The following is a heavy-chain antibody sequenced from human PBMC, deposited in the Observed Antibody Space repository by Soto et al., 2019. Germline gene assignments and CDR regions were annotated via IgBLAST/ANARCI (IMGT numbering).Heavy chain of an antibody. Sequence: QAHLEQSGAELKRPGASVKVSCKTSGYTFSNYGITWVRQAPGQPLEWLGWISLYSDGTNYAQKFQGRVSMTTDTSTTTAYMELRSLRSDDTAVYYCARVVPGAEAWFGPWGQGTLVTVSS. CDR3: ARVVPGAEAWFGP. CDR2: ISLYSDGT. CDR1: GYTFSNYG. J-gene: IGHJ5*02. D-gene: IGHD2-2*01. V-gene: IGHV1-18*01.